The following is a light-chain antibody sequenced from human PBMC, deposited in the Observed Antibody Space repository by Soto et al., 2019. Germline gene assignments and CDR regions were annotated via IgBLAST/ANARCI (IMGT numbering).Light chain of an antibody. V-gene: IGLV2-14*03. CDR2: DIG. Sequence: QSVLTQPASVSGSPGQSVTISCTVISRDVGAYNFVSWYQQHPGRAPKLIIYDIGDRPSGVSSRFSGSRSGSTASLTISGLQAEDEAAYYCSSYTTINNLWVFGGGTKVTVL. CDR1: SRDVGAYNF. CDR3: SSYTTINNLWV. J-gene: IGLJ3*02.